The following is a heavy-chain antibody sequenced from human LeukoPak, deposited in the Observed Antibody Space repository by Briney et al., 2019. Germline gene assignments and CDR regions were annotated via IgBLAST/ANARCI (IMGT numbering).Heavy chain of an antibody. J-gene: IGHJ5*02. CDR3: ARVLSTGDWFDP. D-gene: IGHD3-10*01. CDR2: INPNSGGT. CDR1: GYTFTGYY. V-gene: IGHV1-2*02. Sequence: ASVKVSCKASGYTFTGYYMHWVRQAPGQGLEWMGWINPNSGGTNYAQKFQGRVTMTRDTSISTAYMELSRLRSDDAAVYYCARVLSTGDWFDPWGQGTLVTVSS.